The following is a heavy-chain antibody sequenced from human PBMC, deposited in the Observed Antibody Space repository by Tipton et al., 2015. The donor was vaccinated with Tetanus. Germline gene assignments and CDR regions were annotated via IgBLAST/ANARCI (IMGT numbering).Heavy chain of an antibody. CDR1: DASIGSISYY. V-gene: IGHV4-61*01. CDR2: IYYSGST. D-gene: IGHD1-14*01. Sequence: TLSLTCTVSDASIGSISYYWSWIRQPPGKGLEWIGYIYYSGSTNYNPSLKSRVTISVDTSKNQFSLKLSSVTAADTAVYYCARGTGDYWGQGTLVTVSS. CDR3: ARGTGDY. J-gene: IGHJ4*02.